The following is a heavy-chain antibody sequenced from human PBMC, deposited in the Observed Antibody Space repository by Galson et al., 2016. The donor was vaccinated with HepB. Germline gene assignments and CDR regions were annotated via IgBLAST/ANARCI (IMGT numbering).Heavy chain of an antibody. CDR2: IGSNGDNT. CDR1: GFTFSSYA. J-gene: IGHJ4*02. Sequence: SLRLSCAGSGFTFSSYAMYWVRQAPGKGLQYVSTIGSNGDNTYYADSVKGRFTVSGDNSKNKLYLQMTRLRVEDTAAYYCVKSPKGGSKIKGIVWGQGALVTVSS. D-gene: IGHD1-26*01. V-gene: IGHV3-64D*06. CDR3: VKSPKGGSKIKGIV.